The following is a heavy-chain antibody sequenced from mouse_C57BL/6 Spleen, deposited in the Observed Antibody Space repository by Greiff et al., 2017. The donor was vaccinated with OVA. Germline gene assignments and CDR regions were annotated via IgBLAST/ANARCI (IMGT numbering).Heavy chain of an antibody. CDR3: TTTGGDY. D-gene: IGHD2-12*01. V-gene: IGHV1-15*01. CDR1: GYTFTDYE. CDR2: IDPETGGT. J-gene: IGHJ2*01. Sequence: VQLHQSGAELVRPGASVTLSCKASGYTFTDYEMHWVKQTPVHGLEWIGAIDPETGGTAYNQKFKGKAILTADKSSSTAYMELRSLTSEDSAVYYCTTTGGDYWGQGTTLTVSS.